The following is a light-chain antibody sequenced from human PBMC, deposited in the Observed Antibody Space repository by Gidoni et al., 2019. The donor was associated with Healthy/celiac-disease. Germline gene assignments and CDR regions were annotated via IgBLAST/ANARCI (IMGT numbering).Light chain of an antibody. CDR1: QGLSSY. CDR2: AAS. V-gene: IGKV1-8*01. J-gene: IGKJ2*01. Sequence: AIRMTQSPSSFSASTGDRVTIPCRASQGLSSYLAWYQQKPGKAPKLLIYAASTLQSGVPSRFSGSGSGTDFTLTISCLQSEDFATYYCQQYYSYPRTFGQGTKLEIK. CDR3: QQYYSYPRT.